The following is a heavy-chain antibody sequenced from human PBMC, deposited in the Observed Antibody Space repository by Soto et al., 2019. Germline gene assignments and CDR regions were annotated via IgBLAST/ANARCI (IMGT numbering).Heavy chain of an antibody. J-gene: IGHJ6*02. CDR1: GGSISSGGYY. CDR2: IYYSGST. D-gene: IGHD3-3*01. CDR3: ARDRADYDFWSGYPETDYYYYYGMDV. Sequence: PSETLSLTCTVSGGSISSGGYYWSWIRQHPGKGLEWIGYIYYSGSTYYNPSLKSRVTISVDTSKNQFSLKLSSVTAADTAAYYCARDRADYDFWSGYPETDYYYYYGMDVWGQGTTVTVSS. V-gene: IGHV4-31*03.